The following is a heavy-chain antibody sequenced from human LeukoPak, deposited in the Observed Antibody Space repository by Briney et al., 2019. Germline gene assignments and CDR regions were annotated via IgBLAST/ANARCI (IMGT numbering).Heavy chain of an antibody. CDR2: MNVNSGNT. CDR3: ARTPDSGGIDY. D-gene: IGHD3-16*01. Sequence: AGSVKVSCTASGYTFIRYDINWVRQATGQGLEWMGWMNVNSGNTYYAQNFKGRLTITRNTSISTAYMELSSLRSEDTAVYYCARTPDSGGIDYWGEGTLLTVSS. J-gene: IGHJ4*02. CDR1: GYTFIRYD. V-gene: IGHV1-8*03.